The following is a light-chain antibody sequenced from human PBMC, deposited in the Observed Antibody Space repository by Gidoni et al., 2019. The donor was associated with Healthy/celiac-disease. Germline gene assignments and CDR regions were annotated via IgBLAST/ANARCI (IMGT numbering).Light chain of an antibody. CDR3: QQRSNWPWT. CDR1: QSVSSY. CDR2: DAS. V-gene: IGKV3-11*01. Sequence: LFPHSPATLSLSPGERATLSCRASQSVSSYLAWYQQKPGQAPRLLIYDASNRATGIPARFSGSGSGTEFTLTISSLEPEDFAVYYCQQRSNWPWTFGQGTKVEIK. J-gene: IGKJ1*01.